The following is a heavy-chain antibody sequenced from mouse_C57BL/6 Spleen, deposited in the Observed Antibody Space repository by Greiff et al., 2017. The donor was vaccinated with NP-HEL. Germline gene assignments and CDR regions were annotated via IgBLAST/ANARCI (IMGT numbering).Heavy chain of an antibody. CDR3: ARQDYGSRYYYAMDY. D-gene: IGHD1-1*01. CDR2: ISNGGGST. CDR1: GFTFSDYY. V-gene: IGHV5-12*01. Sequence: EVMLVESGGGLVQPGGSLKLSCAASGFTFSDYYMYWVRQTPEKRLEWVAYISNGGGSTYYPDTVKGRFTISRDNAKNTLYLQMSRLKSEDTAMYYCARQDYGSRYYYAMDYWGQGTSVTVSS. J-gene: IGHJ4*01.